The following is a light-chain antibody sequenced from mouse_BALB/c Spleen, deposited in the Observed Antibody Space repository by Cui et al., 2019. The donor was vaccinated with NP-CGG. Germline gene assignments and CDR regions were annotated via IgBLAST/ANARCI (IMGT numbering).Light chain of an antibody. CDR1: TGAVTTNNY. Sequence: QAVVTQESALTTSPGETVTLTCRSNTGAVTTNNYANWVQEKPDHLFTGLIGRTNNRAPGVPARFSGSLIGDKAALTITGAQTEDEAIYFCALWYSNHWVFGGGTKLTVL. CDR2: RTN. J-gene: IGLJ1*01. V-gene: IGLV1*01. CDR3: ALWYSNHWV.